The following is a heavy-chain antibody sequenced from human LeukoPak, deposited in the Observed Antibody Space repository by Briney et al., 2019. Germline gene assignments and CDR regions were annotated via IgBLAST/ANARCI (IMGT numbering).Heavy chain of an antibody. Sequence: SVKVSCKASGGTFSSYAISWVRQAPGQGLEWMGGIIPIFGTANYAQKFQGRVTITADESTSTAYMELSSLRSEDTAVYYCARGRPAAPGPRPQYYFDYWGQGTLVTVSS. CDR1: GGTFSSYA. V-gene: IGHV1-69*13. CDR3: ARGRPAAPGPRPQYYFDY. D-gene: IGHD2-2*01. CDR2: IIPIFGTA. J-gene: IGHJ4*02.